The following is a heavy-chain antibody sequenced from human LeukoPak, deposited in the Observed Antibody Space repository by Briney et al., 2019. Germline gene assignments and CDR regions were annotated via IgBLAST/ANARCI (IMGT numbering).Heavy chain of an antibody. V-gene: IGHV4-59*02. CDR1: GGSVSDYY. J-gene: IGHJ4*01. Sequence: SETLSLTCTVPGGSVSDYYWSSVRQSPGEGLEWIGYIYYTGSSSYNPSLRSRVTISADTSKNQFSLKLSSVTAADTAVYYCASRKLGNDYWGQGTLVTVSS. CDR2: IYYTGSS. CDR3: ASRKLGNDY. D-gene: IGHD7-27*01.